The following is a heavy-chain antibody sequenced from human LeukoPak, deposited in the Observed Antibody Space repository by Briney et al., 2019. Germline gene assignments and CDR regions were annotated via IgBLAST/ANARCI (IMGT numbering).Heavy chain of an antibody. V-gene: IGHV4-61*08. CDR3: ARAQNYYDSSGYYSHAFDI. D-gene: IGHD3-22*01. CDR1: GGSISSGGYY. CDR2: IYYSGST. J-gene: IGHJ3*02. Sequence: KASQTLSLTCTVSGGSISSGGYYWSWIRQPPGKGLEWIGYIYYSGSTNYNPSLKSRVTISVDTSKNQFSLKLSSVTAADTAVYYCARAQNYYDSSGYYSHAFDIWGQGTMVTVSS.